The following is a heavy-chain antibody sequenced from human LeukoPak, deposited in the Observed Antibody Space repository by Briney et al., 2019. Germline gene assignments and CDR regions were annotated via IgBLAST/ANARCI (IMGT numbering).Heavy chain of an antibody. CDR2: ISGRGSGGST. V-gene: IGHV3-23*01. CDR1: GFTFSSSA. J-gene: IGHJ4*02. D-gene: IGHD4-17*01. CDR3: AKEIWPTVTTPGHTHFDY. Sequence: GGSLRLSCAASGFTFSSSAMSWVRQAPGKGLEWVSNISGRGSGGSTYYADSVKGRFTISRDNSKNTLCLQMNSLRAEDTAVYYCAKEIWPTVTTPGHTHFDYWGQGTLVTVSS.